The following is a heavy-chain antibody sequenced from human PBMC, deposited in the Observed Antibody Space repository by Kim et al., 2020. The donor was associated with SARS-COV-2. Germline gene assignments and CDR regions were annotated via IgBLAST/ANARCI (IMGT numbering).Heavy chain of an antibody. D-gene: IGHD2-15*01. V-gene: IGHV4-31*03. CDR1: GGSISSGGYY. Sequence: SETLSLTCTVSGGSISSGGYYWSWIRQHPGKGLEWIGYIYYSGSTYYNPSLKSRVTISVDTSKNQFSLKLSSVTAADTAVYYCARDTGYVGGGSGYYYYGMDVWGQGTTVTVSS. J-gene: IGHJ6*02. CDR3: ARDTGYVGGGSGYYYYGMDV. CDR2: IYYSGST.